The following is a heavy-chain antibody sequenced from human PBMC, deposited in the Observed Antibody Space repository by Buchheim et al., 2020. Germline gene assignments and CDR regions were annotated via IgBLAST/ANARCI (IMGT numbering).Heavy chain of an antibody. D-gene: IGHD2-15*01. CDR2: ISYDGSNK. Sequence: QVQLVESGGGVVQPGRSLRLSCAASGFTFSSYGMHWVRQAPGKGLEWVAVISYDGSNKYYADSVKGRFTISRDNSKNTLYLQMNSLRVEDTAVYYCATCRVVAARSEYFDYWGQGTL. CDR3: ATCRVVAARSEYFDY. CDR1: GFTFSSYG. V-gene: IGHV3-30*03. J-gene: IGHJ4*02.